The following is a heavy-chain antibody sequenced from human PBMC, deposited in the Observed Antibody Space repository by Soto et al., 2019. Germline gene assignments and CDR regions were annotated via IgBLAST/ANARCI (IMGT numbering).Heavy chain of an antibody. CDR3: ARDLCITLWCMLSNNAFDI. V-gene: IGHV3-21*01. J-gene: IGHJ3*02. CDR2: ISSSSGYI. Sequence: EVQLVESGGGLVKPGGSLRLSCAASGFTFSSYSMNWVRQAPGKGLEWVSSISSSSGYIYYADSVKGRFTISRDNAKNSLYLQMNRLGAEDTAVYYCARDLCITLWCMLSNNAFDIWGQGTMVPVSS. CDR1: GFTFSSYS. D-gene: IGHD2-8*02.